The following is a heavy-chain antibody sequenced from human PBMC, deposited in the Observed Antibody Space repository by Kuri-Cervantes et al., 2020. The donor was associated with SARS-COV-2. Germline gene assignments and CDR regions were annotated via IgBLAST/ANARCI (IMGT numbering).Heavy chain of an antibody. D-gene: IGHD3-3*01. CDR3: ARGARITILGVLIGGRENPFFDP. V-gene: IGHV1-2*04. Sequence: ASVKVSCKASGYTFTDYYMHWVRQAPGQGLEWMGLINPNSGGTNYAQKFQGWVTMTRDTSIATAYMEVSRLRSDDTAVYYCARGARITILGVLIGGRENPFFDPWGQGTQVTVSS. J-gene: IGHJ5*02. CDR2: INPNSGGT. CDR1: GYTFTDYY.